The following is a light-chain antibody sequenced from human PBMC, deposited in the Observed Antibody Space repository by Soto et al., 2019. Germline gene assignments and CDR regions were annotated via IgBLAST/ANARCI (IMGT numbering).Light chain of an antibody. V-gene: IGKV3-11*01. CDR2: LAS. J-gene: IGKJ1*01. CDR1: QGVNTR. CDR3: HQRQSSPRT. Sequence: EILLTQSPATLSSFPGDRVTLSCRASQGVNTRLAWYQHRPGQAPRLLIYLASNRDAGIPARFSGSGSGTDFTLPISEVQPEDFTIYYCHQRQSSPRTFGQGTKVDIK.